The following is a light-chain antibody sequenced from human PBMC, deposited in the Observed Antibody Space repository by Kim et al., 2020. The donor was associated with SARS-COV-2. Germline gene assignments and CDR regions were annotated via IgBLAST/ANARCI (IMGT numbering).Light chain of an antibody. Sequence: GQSITISCTGTSSDVGGYNFVSWYQQHPGKALKLMIYDVSKRPSGVSNRFSGSKSGNTASLTISGLQAEDEADYYCSSYTSSSTWVFGTGTKVTVL. CDR3: SSYTSSSTWV. J-gene: IGLJ1*01. CDR2: DVS. V-gene: IGLV2-14*04. CDR1: SSDVGGYNF.